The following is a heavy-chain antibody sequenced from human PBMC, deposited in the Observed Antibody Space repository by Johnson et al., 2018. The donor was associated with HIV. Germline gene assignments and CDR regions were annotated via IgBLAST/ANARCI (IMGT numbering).Heavy chain of an antibody. V-gene: IGHV3-30*04. CDR2: VSYDGSNK. Sequence: QVQLVESGGGVVQPGRSLRLSCAASGFTFSIYAIHWVRQAPGKGLEWVAVVSYDGSNKYLADYVKGRFTISRDNSKNTLYLQMNSLRAEDTAVYYCAKDLNDYGDPGDAFDIWGQGTMVSVSS. D-gene: IGHD4-17*01. CDR1: GFTFSIYA. CDR3: AKDLNDYGDPGDAFDI. J-gene: IGHJ3*02.